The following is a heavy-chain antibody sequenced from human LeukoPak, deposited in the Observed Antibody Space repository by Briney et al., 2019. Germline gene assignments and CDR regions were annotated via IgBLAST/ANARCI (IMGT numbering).Heavy chain of an antibody. CDR2: ISGSNSYI. J-gene: IGHJ4*02. CDR3: AVSYYYDSSGYQ. V-gene: IGHV3-21*01. Sequence: GGSLRLSCAASGFTFSSYTMHWIRQAPGKGLEWVSSISGSNSYIFYADSVKGRFTVSRDNAKDSLYLQMNSLRAEDTAVYYCAVSYYYDSSGYQWGQGTLVTVSS. D-gene: IGHD3-22*01. CDR1: GFTFSSYT.